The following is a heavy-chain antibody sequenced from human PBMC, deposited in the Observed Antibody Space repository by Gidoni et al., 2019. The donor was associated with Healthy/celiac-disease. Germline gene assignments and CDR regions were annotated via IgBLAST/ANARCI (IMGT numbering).Heavy chain of an antibody. CDR3: ARDIAAAGTGSYWFDP. V-gene: IGHV4-4*02. D-gene: IGHD6-13*01. CDR1: CVSITISNW. Sequence: QVQLQESGPGLVKPSGTLSLTCAVSCVSITISNWWSWVRQPPGKGLEWIGEIYHSGSTNYNPSLKSRVTISVDKSKNQFSLKLSSVTAADTAVYYCARDIAAAGTGSYWFDPWGQGTLVTVSS. J-gene: IGHJ5*02. CDR2: IYHSGST.